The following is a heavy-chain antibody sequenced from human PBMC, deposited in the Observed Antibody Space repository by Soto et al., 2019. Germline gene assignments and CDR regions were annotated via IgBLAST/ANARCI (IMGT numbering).Heavy chain of an antibody. CDR3: ARDSGPIYSSSWYAEFDY. CDR1: VFAFSSYA. Sequence: GGSLRLSCAASVFAFSSYAMHWVRQAPGKGLEWVAVISYDGSNKYYADSVKGRFTISRDNSKNTLYLQMNSLRAEDTAVYYCARDSGPIYSSSWYAEFDYWGQGTLVTVSS. J-gene: IGHJ4*02. D-gene: IGHD6-13*01. CDR2: ISYDGSNK. V-gene: IGHV3-30-3*01.